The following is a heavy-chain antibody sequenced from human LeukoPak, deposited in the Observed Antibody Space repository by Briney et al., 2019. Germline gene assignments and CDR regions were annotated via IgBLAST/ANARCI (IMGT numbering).Heavy chain of an antibody. J-gene: IGHJ4*02. CDR1: GGSISNYY. CDR3: ARFGITVVRGGKYYFDY. CDR2: IYYSGAT. Sequence: SETLSLTCTVSGGSISNYYWSWIRQPPGKGLEWIGHIYYSGATKYNHSLKNRITISVDTSKNQFSLMLSSVTAADTAVYYCARFGITVVRGGKYYFDYWGQGTLVTVSS. D-gene: IGHD3-10*01. V-gene: IGHV4-59*08.